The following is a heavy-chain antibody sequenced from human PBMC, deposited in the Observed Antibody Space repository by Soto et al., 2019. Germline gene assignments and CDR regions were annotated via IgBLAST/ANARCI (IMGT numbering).Heavy chain of an antibody. D-gene: IGHD5-12*01. J-gene: IGHJ6*02. CDR3: ASGGIVATIVGGMDV. V-gene: IGHV5-10-1*01. Sequence: PGESLKISCKGSGYSFTSYWISWVRQMPGKGLEWMGRIDPSDSYTNYSPSFQGHVTISADKSISTAYLQWGSLKASDTAMYYCASGGIVATIVGGMDVWGQGTTVTVSS. CDR2: IDPSDSYT. CDR1: GYSFTSYW.